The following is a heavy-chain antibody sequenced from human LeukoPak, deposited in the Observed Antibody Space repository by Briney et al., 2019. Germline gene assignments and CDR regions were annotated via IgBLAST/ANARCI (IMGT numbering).Heavy chain of an antibody. CDR1: GYTFTSYA. Sequence: GASVKVSCKASGYTFTSYAMNWVRQAPGQGLEWMGWINTKTGNPTYAQDFTGRFVFSLDTSVSTAYLQISSLKAEDTAVYYCARGGKNLLRYFDWLRFTDYWGQGTLVTVSS. CDR2: INTKTGNP. D-gene: IGHD3-9*01. J-gene: IGHJ4*02. CDR3: ARGGKNLLRYFDWLRFTDY. V-gene: IGHV7-4-1*02.